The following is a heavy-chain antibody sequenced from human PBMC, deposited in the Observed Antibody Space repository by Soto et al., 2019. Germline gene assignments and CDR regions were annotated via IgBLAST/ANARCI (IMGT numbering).Heavy chain of an antibody. V-gene: IGHV4-31*03. Sequence: SETLSLTCTVSGGSISSGGYYWSWIRQHPGKGLEWIGYIYYSGSTYYNPSLKSRVTISVDTSKNQFSLKLSSVTAADTAVYYCARTVEYSSSSAFDYWGQGTLVTVSS. CDR2: IYYSGST. D-gene: IGHD6-6*01. J-gene: IGHJ4*02. CDR3: ARTVEYSSSSAFDY. CDR1: GGSISSGGYY.